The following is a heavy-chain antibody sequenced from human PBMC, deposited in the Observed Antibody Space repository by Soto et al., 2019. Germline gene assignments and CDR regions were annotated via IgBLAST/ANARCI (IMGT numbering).Heavy chain of an antibody. J-gene: IGHJ4*02. Sequence: PGGSLRLSCAASGFTFRSYAMSWVRQATGKGLEWVSAISGSGGSTYYADSVKGRFTISRDNSKNTLYLQMNSLRAEDTAVYYCAKGIVYYYDSSGYFAYWGQGTLVTVSS. CDR1: GFTFRSYA. D-gene: IGHD3-22*01. CDR3: AKGIVYYYDSSGYFAY. CDR2: ISGSGGST. V-gene: IGHV3-23*01.